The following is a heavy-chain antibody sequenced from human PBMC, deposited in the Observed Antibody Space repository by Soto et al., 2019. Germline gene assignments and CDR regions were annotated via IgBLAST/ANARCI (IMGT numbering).Heavy chain of an antibody. J-gene: IGHJ4*02. Sequence: GPGPRGASETLSLTCTVSGGSISSYYWSWIRQPPGKGLEWIGYIYYSGSTNYNPSLKSRVTISVDTSKNQFSLKLSSVTAADTAVYYCARDRSLDYWGQGTLVTVSS. CDR1: GGSISSYY. V-gene: IGHV4-59*01. CDR2: IYYSGST. CDR3: ARDRSLDY.